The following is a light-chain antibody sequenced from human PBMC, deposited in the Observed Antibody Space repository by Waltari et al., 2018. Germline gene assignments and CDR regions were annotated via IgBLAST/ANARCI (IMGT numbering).Light chain of an antibody. Sequence: EIVLTQSPATLSLSPGERATLSCRASQRISKYLAWYQKKPGLAPRLLIYDTSNRATGIPARFSGGGSGTDFTLTIISLAPEDFAVYYCQQRSSWPYTFGQGTKLEI. CDR2: DTS. J-gene: IGKJ2*01. CDR3: QQRSSWPYT. V-gene: IGKV3-11*01. CDR1: QRISKY.